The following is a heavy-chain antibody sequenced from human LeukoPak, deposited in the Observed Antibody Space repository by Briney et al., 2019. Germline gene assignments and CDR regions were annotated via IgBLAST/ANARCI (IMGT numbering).Heavy chain of an antibody. V-gene: IGHV4-30-2*01. Sequence: SQTLSLTSTVSGGSISSGGYYWSWIRQPPGKGLEWIGYIYHSGSTYYNPSLKSRVTISVDRSKNQFSLKLSSVTAADTAVYYCARDRSSSHDYWGQGTLVTVSS. CDR3: ARDRSSSHDY. J-gene: IGHJ4*02. CDR1: GGSISSGGYY. D-gene: IGHD5-18*01. CDR2: IYHSGST.